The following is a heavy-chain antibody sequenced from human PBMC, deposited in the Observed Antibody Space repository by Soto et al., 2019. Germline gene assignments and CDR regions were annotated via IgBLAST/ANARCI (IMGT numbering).Heavy chain of an antibody. J-gene: IGHJ4*02. D-gene: IGHD4-17*01. CDR3: ARSQTTVTLYDY. CDR1: GGSISPYY. V-gene: IGHV4-59*12. CDR2: IYHSGST. Sequence: SETLSLTCSVSGGSISPYYWSWIRQPPGKGLEWIGYIYHSGSTYYNPSLKSRVTISVDRSKNQFSLKLSSVTAADTAVYYCARSQTTVTLYDYWGQGTLVTVSS.